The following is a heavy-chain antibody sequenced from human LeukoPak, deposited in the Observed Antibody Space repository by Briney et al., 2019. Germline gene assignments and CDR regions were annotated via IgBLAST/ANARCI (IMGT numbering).Heavy chain of an antibody. CDR3: AVHGSGSYYPLDY. Sequence: PRGSLRLSCAASGFTFDDYGMSWVRQAPGKGLEWVSGINWNGGSTGYADSVKGRFTISRDNAKNSLYLQMNSLRAEDTALYHCAVHGSGSYYPLDYWGQGTLVTVSS. D-gene: IGHD3-10*01. V-gene: IGHV3-20*01. CDR2: INWNGGST. CDR1: GFTFDDYG. J-gene: IGHJ4*02.